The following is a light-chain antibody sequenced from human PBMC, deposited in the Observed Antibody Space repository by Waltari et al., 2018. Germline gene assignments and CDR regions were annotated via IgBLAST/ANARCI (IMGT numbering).Light chain of an antibody. CDR2: DAS. CDR1: QSVTRT. Sequence: EIVLPQSPGTLSLSPGERATLFCRASQSVTRTLAWYQQKPGQAPRLLIYDASSRATGIPDRFSGSGYGTDFSLTISRLEPEDFAVYYCQKYGTLPATFGQGTKVEIK. J-gene: IGKJ1*01. CDR3: QKYGTLPAT. V-gene: IGKV3-20*01.